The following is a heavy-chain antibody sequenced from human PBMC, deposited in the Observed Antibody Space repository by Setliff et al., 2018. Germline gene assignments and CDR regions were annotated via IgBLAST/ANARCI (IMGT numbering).Heavy chain of an antibody. D-gene: IGHD3-3*01. CDR2: ISSSSSII. Sequence: GGSLRLSCAASGFSFSSYSMNWVRQAPGKGLEWISYISSSSSIIYYADSVKGRFTISRDNAKNSLYLQMSSLRGEDTAVYYCAKVGIFGGGYFDFWGQGTLVTVSS. J-gene: IGHJ4*02. CDR1: GFSFSSYS. CDR3: AKVGIFGGGYFDF. V-gene: IGHV3-48*01.